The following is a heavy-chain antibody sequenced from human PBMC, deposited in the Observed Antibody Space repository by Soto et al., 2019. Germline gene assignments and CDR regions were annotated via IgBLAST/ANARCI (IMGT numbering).Heavy chain of an antibody. Sequence: GGSLRLSCAASGFTFSSYSMNWVRQAPGKGLEWVSYISSSSSTIYYADSVKGRFTISRDNAKNSLYLQMNSLRAEDTAVYYCARPRYGSGSYYTDYWGQGTLVTVPQ. D-gene: IGHD3-10*01. CDR3: ARPRYGSGSYYTDY. V-gene: IGHV3-48*01. CDR1: GFTFSSYS. J-gene: IGHJ4*02. CDR2: ISSSSSTI.